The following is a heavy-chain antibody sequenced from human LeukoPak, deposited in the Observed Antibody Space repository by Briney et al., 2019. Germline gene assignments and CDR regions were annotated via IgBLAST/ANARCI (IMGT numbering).Heavy chain of an antibody. Sequence: PSETLSLTCTVSGGSISSYYWSWIRQPAGKGLEWIGRIYTSGSTNYTPSLKSRAAMSVDTSKNQFSLKLISVLSAHTAMSHCARDGKKWDMHGAFDIWGQGTMVTVSS. CDR3: ARDGKKWDMHGAFDI. D-gene: IGHD2-8*01. CDR1: GGSISSYY. CDR2: IYTSGST. J-gene: IGHJ3*02. V-gene: IGHV4-4*07.